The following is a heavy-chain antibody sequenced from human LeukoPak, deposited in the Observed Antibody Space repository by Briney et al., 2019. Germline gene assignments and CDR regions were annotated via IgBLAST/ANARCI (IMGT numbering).Heavy chain of an antibody. CDR3: TTDSNYSHYYYYYYMDV. D-gene: IGHD2-15*01. J-gene: IGHJ6*03. CDR1: GFTFSSYG. V-gene: IGHV3-48*04. Sequence: PGGSLRLSCAASGFTFSSYGMHWVRQAPGKGLEWVSHISSSSSTIYYADSVKGRFTISRDNAKNSLYLQMNSLRAEDTAVYYCTTDSNYSHYYYYYYMDVWAKGPRSPSP. CDR2: ISSSSSTI.